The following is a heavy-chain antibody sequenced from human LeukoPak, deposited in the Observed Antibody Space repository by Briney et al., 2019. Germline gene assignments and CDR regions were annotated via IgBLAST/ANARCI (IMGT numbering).Heavy chain of an antibody. J-gene: IGHJ6*03. CDR3: ARAKLGGDYYYLDV. Sequence: PSETLSLTCSVSGYSISSGYQWDWIRQPPGKGLEWIGTVSRTGVTYYNPSLESRVSISVDTSKNQFSLKLRSLTAADTAVYYCARAKLGGDYYYLDVWGKGTTVTVSS. CDR2: VSRTGVT. D-gene: IGHD7-27*01. CDR1: GYSISSGYQ. V-gene: IGHV4-38-2*02.